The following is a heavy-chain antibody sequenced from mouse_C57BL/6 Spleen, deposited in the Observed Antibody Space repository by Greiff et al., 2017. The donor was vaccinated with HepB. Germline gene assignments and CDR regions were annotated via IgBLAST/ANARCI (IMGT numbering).Heavy chain of an antibody. CDR2: IDPSDSYT. V-gene: IGHV1-50*01. CDR3: ARRTTVVARYYAMDY. Sequence: QVQLQQPGAELVKPGASVKLSCKASGYTFTSYWMQWVKQRPGQGLEWIGEIDPSDSYTNYNQKFKGKATLTVDTSSSTAYMQLSSLTSEDSAVYYCARRTTVVARYYAMDYWGQGTSVTVSS. D-gene: IGHD1-1*01. CDR1: GYTFTSYW. J-gene: IGHJ4*01.